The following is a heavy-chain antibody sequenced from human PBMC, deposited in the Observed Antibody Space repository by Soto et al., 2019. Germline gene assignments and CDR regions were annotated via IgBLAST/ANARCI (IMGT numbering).Heavy chain of an antibody. CDR1: GGSISSSSCY. CDR2: IYYSGST. J-gene: IGHJ4*02. D-gene: IGHD4-17*01. V-gene: IGHV4-39*01. Sequence: PSETLSLTCTVSGGSISSSSCYWGWIRQPPGKGLEWIGSIYYSGSTYYNPSLKSRVTISVDTSKNQFSLKLSSVTAADTAVYYCARIPTVTTKGVGYYFDYWGQGTLVTVSS. CDR3: ARIPTVTTKGVGYYFDY.